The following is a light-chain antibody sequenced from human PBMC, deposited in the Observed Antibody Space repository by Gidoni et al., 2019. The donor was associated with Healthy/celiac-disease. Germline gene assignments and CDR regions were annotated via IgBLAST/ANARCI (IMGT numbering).Light chain of an antibody. CDR1: SSDVGGYNF. CDR3: SSYAGGNNYNNYNYV. V-gene: IGLV2-8*01. Sequence: QSALTQPPSASGSPGQSVTISCSGTSSDVGGYNFVSWYQQRPGKAPTLMISEVTRRPSGVPARFSGSKSGNTASLTVSGLQAEDEADYYCSSYAGGNNYNNYNYVFGTGTKVTVL. J-gene: IGLJ1*01. CDR2: EVT.